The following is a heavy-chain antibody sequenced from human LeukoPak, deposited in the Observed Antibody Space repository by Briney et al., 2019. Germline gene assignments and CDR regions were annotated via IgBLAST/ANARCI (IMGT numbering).Heavy chain of an antibody. J-gene: IGHJ4*02. D-gene: IGHD1-26*01. V-gene: IGHV1-2*02. Sequence: ASVRVSCKPSGYTFSGFYIHWVRQAPGQGLEWMGWISPNSGGTDYAQRFQGRVTMTRDTSISTAYMELSSLRSDDTAVYYCARVRQSGSPLDYWGQGTLVTVSS. CDR1: GYTFSGFY. CDR3: ARVRQSGSPLDY. CDR2: ISPNSGGT.